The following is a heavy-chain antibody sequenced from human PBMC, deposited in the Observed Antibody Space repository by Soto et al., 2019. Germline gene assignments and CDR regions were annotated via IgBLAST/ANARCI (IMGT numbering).Heavy chain of an antibody. CDR1: GGSISSYY. J-gene: IGHJ3*02. D-gene: IGHD2-8*01. Sequence: PSETLSLTCTVSGGSISSYYWSWIRQPPGKGLEWIGYIYYSGSTNYNPSLKSRVTISVDTSKNQFSLKLSSVTAADTAVYYCERETMGDAFDIWGQGTMVTVS. CDR2: IYYSGST. V-gene: IGHV4-59*01. CDR3: ERETMGDAFDI.